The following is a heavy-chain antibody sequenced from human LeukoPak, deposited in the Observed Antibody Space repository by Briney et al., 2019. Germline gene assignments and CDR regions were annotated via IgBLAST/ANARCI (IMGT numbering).Heavy chain of an antibody. V-gene: IGHV3-7*01. J-gene: IGHJ4*02. Sequence: GGSLRLSCAASGFTFSDFWMSWVRQAPGKGLECVASTNEAGGDKLYVDSVKGRFTISRDNSKNSLSLQMNSLTAEDTAIYYCAIATAGRGAFGSWGQGTLVSVSS. CDR3: AIATAGRGAFGS. D-gene: IGHD6-13*01. CDR2: TNEAGGDK. CDR1: GFTFSDFW.